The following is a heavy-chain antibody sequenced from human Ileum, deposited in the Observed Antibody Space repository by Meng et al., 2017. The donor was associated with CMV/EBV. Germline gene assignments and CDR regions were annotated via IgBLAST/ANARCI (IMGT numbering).Heavy chain of an antibody. J-gene: IGHJ5*02. V-gene: IGHV3-74*01. CDR3: VRGDIGLAAAGTKTRFDP. D-gene: IGHD6-13*01. CDR2: INSDGSST. Sequence: FTFSSYWMHWVRQVPGKGLVWVSRINSDGSSTTYADSVKGRFAISRDNAKNTLYLQMKSLRAEDTAVYYCVRGDIGLAAAGTKTRFDPWGQGTLVTVSS. CDR1: FTFSSYW.